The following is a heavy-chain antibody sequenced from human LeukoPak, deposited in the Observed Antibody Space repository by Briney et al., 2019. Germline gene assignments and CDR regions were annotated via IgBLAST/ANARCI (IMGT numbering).Heavy chain of an antibody. J-gene: IGHJ4*02. D-gene: IGHD6-19*01. Sequence: SETLSLTCTVSGGSISSYYWSWIRQPPGKGLEWIGYIYYSGSTNYNPSLKSRVIISVDTSKNQFSLKLSSVTAADTAVYYCAREIVAGIVDYWGQGTLVTVSS. CDR3: AREIVAGIVDY. CDR1: GGSISSYY. V-gene: IGHV4-59*01. CDR2: IYYSGST.